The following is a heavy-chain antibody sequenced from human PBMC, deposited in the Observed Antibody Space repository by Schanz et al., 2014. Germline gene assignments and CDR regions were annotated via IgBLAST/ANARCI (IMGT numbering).Heavy chain of an antibody. D-gene: IGHD3-16*01. CDR2: ITNKPNNYNT. V-gene: IGHV3-72*01. J-gene: IGHJ4*02. Sequence: EVQLLESGGGLVQPGGSLRLSCVASGFTFSTYAMSWVRQAPGKGLEWVGRITNKPNNYNTEYAASVKGRFTISRDDSRNSLYLQMSSLKTEDTAVYYCVRLDVHDYWGQGTLVTVSS. CDR3: VRLDVHDY. CDR1: GFTFSTYA.